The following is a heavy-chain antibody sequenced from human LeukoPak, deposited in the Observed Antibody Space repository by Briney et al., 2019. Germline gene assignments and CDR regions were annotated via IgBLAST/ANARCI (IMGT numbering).Heavy chain of an antibody. CDR2: ISPGGGTT. CDR1: GFAFGSEA. Sequence: GGSLRLSCAVSGFAFGSEAMSWVRQSPARGLEWVASISPGGGTTYYADYVKGRFTISRDNSKNTLYLQMNSLRAEDTAVYYCAKAGDSIVVVPAANHFDYWGQGTLVTVSS. V-gene: IGHV3-23*01. CDR3: AKAGDSIVVVPAANHFDY. D-gene: IGHD2-2*01. J-gene: IGHJ4*02.